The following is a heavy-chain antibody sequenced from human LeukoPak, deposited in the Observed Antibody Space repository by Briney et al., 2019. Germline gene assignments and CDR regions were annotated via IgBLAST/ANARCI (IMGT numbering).Heavy chain of an antibody. CDR3: ARASSPWYFDL. Sequence: SETLSLTCTVSGGSISSGSYYWSWIWQPAGKGLEWIGRIYTSGSTNYNPSLKSRVTISVDTSKNQFSLKLSSVTAADTAVYYCARASSPWYFDLWGRGTLVTVSS. CDR2: IYTSGST. CDR1: GGSISSGSYY. J-gene: IGHJ2*01. V-gene: IGHV4-61*02. D-gene: IGHD6-13*01.